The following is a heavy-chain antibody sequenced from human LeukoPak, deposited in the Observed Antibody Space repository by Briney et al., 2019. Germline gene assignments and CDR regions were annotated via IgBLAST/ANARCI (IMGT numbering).Heavy chain of an antibody. CDR1: GFTFSSYW. D-gene: IGHD2-21*01. Sequence: GGSPRLSCAASGFTFSSYWMSWVRQAPGKGLEWVANIKQDGSEKYYVDSVKGRFTISRDNAKNSLYLQMNSLRAEDTAVYYCARDLECGGDCYFFDYWGQGTLVTVSS. V-gene: IGHV3-7*01. CDR3: ARDLECGGDCYFFDY. J-gene: IGHJ4*02. CDR2: IKQDGSEK.